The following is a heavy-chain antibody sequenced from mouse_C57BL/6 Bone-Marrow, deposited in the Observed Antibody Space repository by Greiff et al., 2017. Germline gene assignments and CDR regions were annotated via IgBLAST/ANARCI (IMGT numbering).Heavy chain of an antibody. CDR2: INPYNGGT. Sequence: VQLQQSGPVLVKPGASVKMSCKASGYTFTDYYMNWVKQSHGQSLEWIGVINPYNGGTSYHPKFKGPDTLTVYKSSSTAYMELNSLTSEDSAVYYCARPSYYGSSYGFAYWGQGTLVTVSA. J-gene: IGHJ3*01. D-gene: IGHD1-1*01. CDR3: ARPSYYGSSYGFAY. CDR1: GYTFTDYY. V-gene: IGHV1-19*01.